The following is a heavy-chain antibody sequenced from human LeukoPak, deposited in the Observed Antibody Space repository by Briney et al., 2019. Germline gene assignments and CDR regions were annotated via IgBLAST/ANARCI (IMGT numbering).Heavy chain of an antibody. CDR1: GFTFSSYW. CDR3: ASSRVPYGSDA. CDR2: IREDGGEK. V-gene: IGHV3-7*01. Sequence: GGSLRLSCAASGFTFSSYWMIWVRQAPEKGLEWVTSIREDGGEKHYVDSVKGRLTISRDNAKNSLYLQMNSLRVEDTAVYYCASSRVPYGSDAWGQGTTVTVSS. J-gene: IGHJ6*02.